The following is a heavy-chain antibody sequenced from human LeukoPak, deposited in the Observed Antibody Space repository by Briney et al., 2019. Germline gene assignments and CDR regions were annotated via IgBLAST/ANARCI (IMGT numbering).Heavy chain of an antibody. Sequence: GGSLRLSCAASGFTFNTYGMHWVRQAPGKGLEWVAVIWYDGSNEYYADSVKGRFTVSRDNSKNTLYLQMNSLRAEDTALYYCARAYYDFWSGSYPHSSYYGIDVWGQGTTVTVSS. CDR2: IWYDGSNE. CDR3: ARAYYDFWSGSYPHSSYYGIDV. V-gene: IGHV3-33*01. J-gene: IGHJ6*02. D-gene: IGHD3-3*01. CDR1: GFTFNTYG.